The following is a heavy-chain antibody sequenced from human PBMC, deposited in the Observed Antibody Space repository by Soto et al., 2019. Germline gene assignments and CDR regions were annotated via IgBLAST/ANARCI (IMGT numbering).Heavy chain of an antibody. J-gene: IGHJ4*02. CDR3: ARAVGGYPLYYFDY. Sequence: QVQLVQSGAEVKKPGASVKVSCKASGYTFTSYGISWVRQAPGQGLEWMGWISAYNGNTNYAQELQGRVTMTTDTSTSTAYMELRSLSSDATAVYYCARAVGGYPLYYFDYWGQGTLVTVSS. CDR2: ISAYNGNT. D-gene: IGHD6-25*01. V-gene: IGHV1-18*01. CDR1: GYTFTSYG.